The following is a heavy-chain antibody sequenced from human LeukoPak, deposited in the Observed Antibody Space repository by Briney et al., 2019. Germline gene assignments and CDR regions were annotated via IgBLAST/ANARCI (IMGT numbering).Heavy chain of an antibody. V-gene: IGHV1-2*02. CDR3: AALVDTAMATLDYYYYGMDV. CDR2: INPNSGGT. J-gene: IGHJ6*02. Sequence: ASVKVSCKASGYTFTGYYMHWVRQAPGQGLEWMGWINPNSGGTNYAQKFQGRVTMTRDTSISTAYMELSRLRSDDTAVYYCAALVDTAMATLDYYYYGMDVWGQGTTVTVSS. CDR1: GYTFTGYY. D-gene: IGHD5-18*01.